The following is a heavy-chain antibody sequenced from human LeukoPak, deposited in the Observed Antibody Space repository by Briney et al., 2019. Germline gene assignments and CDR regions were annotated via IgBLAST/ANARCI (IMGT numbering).Heavy chain of an antibody. CDR2: VHLDGRT. D-gene: IGHD6-25*01. CDR1: GGSVSSTNW. J-gene: IGHJ4*02. Sequence: SETLSLTCGVSGGSVSSTNWWTWIRQPPGKGLEWIGEVHLDGRTNFNPSLKSRLTMSVDLSDNHVSLKLTSVTAADTAVYYCAREGGFYRPLDYSGQGTLVTVSS. CDR3: AREGGFYRPLDY. V-gene: IGHV4-4*02.